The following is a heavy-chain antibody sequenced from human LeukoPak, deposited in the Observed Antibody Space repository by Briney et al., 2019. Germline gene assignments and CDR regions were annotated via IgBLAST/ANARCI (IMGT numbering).Heavy chain of an antibody. CDR1: GFTFSSYA. CDR3: AKDRSTMIVVVITPGYYMDV. Sequence: GGSLRLSCAASGFTFSSYAMSWVRQAPGKGLEWVSAISGSGGSTYYADSVKGRFTISRDNSKNTLYLQMNSLRAEDTAVYYCAKDRSTMIVVVITPGYYMDVWGKGTTVTVSS. D-gene: IGHD3-22*01. J-gene: IGHJ6*03. CDR2: ISGSGGST. V-gene: IGHV3-23*01.